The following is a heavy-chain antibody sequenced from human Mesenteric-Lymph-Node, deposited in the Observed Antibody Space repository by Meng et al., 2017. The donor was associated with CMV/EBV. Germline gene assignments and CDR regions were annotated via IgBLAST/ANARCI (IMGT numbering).Heavy chain of an antibody. CDR3: ARDQRHAFDI. CDR1: GFTFSNSW. V-gene: IGHV3-7*01. D-gene: IGHD6-25*01. Sequence: GESLKISCGASGFTFSNSWMSWVRQAPGKGLEWVANIKYDGSEKYYVDSVKGRFTISRDNTKNSLYLQMNSLRAEDTAVYYCARDQRHAFDIWGQGTMVTVSS. CDR2: IKYDGSEK. J-gene: IGHJ3*02.